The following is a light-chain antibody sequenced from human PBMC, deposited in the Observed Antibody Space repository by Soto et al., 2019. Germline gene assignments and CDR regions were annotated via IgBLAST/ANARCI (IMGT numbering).Light chain of an antibody. Sequence: QSALTQPASVSGSPGHSITTSCTGTSSDVGGYNYVSWYQQHPGKAPKLMIYDVSNRPSGVSNRFSGSKSGNTASLTISGLQAEDEADYYCSSYTSSSTLEVFGTGTKLTVL. V-gene: IGLV2-14*01. CDR1: SSDVGGYNY. CDR2: DVS. J-gene: IGLJ1*01. CDR3: SSYTSSSTLEV.